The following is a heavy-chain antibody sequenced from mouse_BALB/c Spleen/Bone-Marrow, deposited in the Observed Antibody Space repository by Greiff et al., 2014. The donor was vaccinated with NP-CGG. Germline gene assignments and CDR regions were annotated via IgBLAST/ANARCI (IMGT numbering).Heavy chain of an antibody. Sequence: LVESGAELMKPGASVKIPCKATGYTFSSYWIEWVKQRPGHGLEWIGEILPGSASTNYNEKFKGKATFTADTSSNTAYMQLSSLTSEDSAVYYCARNYGFDYWGQGTTLTVSS. CDR3: ARNYGFDY. J-gene: IGHJ2*01. CDR2: ILPGSAST. V-gene: IGHV1-9*01. CDR1: GYTFSSYW. D-gene: IGHD1-1*01.